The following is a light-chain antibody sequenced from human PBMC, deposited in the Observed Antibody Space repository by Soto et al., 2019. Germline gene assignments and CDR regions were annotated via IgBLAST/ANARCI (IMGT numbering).Light chain of an antibody. CDR1: QSVSSY. V-gene: IGKV3-11*01. J-gene: IGKJ1*01. CDR3: QQRSNWLFS. CDR2: DAS. Sequence: EIVLTQSPATLSLSPGERATLSCRASQSVSSYLAWYQQKPGQAPRLLIYDASNRATGIPARFSGSGSGTDFTLTSSSLEPEDFAVYYCQQRSNWLFSFGQGTKVDIK.